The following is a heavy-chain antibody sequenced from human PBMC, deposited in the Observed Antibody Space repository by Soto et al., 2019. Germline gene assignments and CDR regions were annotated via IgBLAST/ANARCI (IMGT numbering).Heavy chain of an antibody. Sequence: EVQLVESGGGFIYPGGSLRLSCAASGLTISNAWMNWVRQAPGKGLEWVGRIKTNTEGGTTHYAAAVKGRFTVSRDDSKNTLSLQMNSLKTEDTAVYYCTTGSVEGVWGQGTTVTVSS. CDR3: TTGSVEGV. J-gene: IGHJ6*02. V-gene: IGHV3-15*07. D-gene: IGHD2-15*01. CDR1: GLTISNAW. CDR2: IKTNTEGGTT.